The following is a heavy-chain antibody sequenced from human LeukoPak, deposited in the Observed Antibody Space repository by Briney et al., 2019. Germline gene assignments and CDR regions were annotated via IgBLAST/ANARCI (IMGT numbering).Heavy chain of an antibody. CDR1: GGSFSGYY. D-gene: IGHD5-12*01. Sequence: SETLSLTCAVYGGSFSGYYWSWIRQPPGKGLEWIGYIYYSGSTYYNPSLKSRVTISVDTSKNQFSLKLSSVTAADTAVYYCARGGTYSGYDADDYWGQGTLVTVSS. V-gene: IGHV4-30-4*01. J-gene: IGHJ4*02. CDR2: IYYSGST. CDR3: ARGGTYSGYDADDY.